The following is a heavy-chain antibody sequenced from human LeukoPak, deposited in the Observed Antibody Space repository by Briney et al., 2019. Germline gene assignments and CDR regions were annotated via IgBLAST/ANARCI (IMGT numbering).Heavy chain of an antibody. J-gene: IGHJ4*02. CDR2: ISPDGNRE. D-gene: IGHD1/OR15-1a*01. CDR3: AKINNVDDF. CDR1: GFTFSIFG. Sequence: GRSLRLSCAASGFTFSIFGIHWVRQAPGKGLEWVAAISPDGNREYYTESVKGRFTVSRDNSNNMIYLQINSLRGEDSAVCYCAKINNVDDFWGQGTLVTVSS. V-gene: IGHV3-30*18.